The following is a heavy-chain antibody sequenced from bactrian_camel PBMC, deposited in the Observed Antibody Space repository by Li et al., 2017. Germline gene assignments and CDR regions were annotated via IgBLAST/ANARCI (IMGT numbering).Heavy chain of an antibody. CDR1: GYTVSRYC. Sequence: HVQLVESGGSSVQAGGSLRLSCAVSGYTVSRYCMGWFRLAEGKEREGVATIELDGTTSYADSAKGRFTISKDMDKNILYLEMNNLKPEDTAMYYCASDEGAIHGGGYCTPERATTKLADFGYRGQGTQVTVS. CDR2: IELDGTT. J-gene: IGHJ6*01. D-gene: IGHD2*01. CDR3: ASDEGAIHGGGYCTPERATTKLADFGY. V-gene: IGHV3S26*01.